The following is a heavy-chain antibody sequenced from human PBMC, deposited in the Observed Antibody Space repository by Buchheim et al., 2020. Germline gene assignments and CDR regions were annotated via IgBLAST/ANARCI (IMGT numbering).Heavy chain of an antibody. CDR1: GFTFSSYS. D-gene: IGHD3-22*01. Sequence: EVQLVESGGGLVKPGGSLRLSCAASGFTFSSYSMNWVRQAPGKGLEWVSSISSSSSSIYYADSVKGRFTISRDNAKTSLYLQMNSLRAEDTAVYYCARGPYYDSSGLNYWGQGTL. J-gene: IGHJ4*02. V-gene: IGHV3-21*01. CDR3: ARGPYYDSSGLNY. CDR2: ISSSSSSI.